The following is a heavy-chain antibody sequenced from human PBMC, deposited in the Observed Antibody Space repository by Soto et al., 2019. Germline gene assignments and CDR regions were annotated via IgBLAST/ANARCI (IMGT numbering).Heavy chain of an antibody. CDR3: AKDRAGGYFDPFDY. J-gene: IGHJ4*01. D-gene: IGHD3-22*01. V-gene: IGHV3-23*04. Sequence: DVQLVESGGGLVQPGGSLTLSCAASGFTFSSYAMSWVRQAPGKGLEWISSITGNTGKTEYADSVKGRFTVTKDNVKNTMNLEMNSLRVEDTATYYCAKDRAGGYFDPFDYWGQGARVTVSS. CDR1: GFTFSSYA. CDR2: ITGNTGKT.